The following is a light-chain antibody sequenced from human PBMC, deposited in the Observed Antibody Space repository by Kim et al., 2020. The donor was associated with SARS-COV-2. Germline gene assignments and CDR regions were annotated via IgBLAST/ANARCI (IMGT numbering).Light chain of an antibody. CDR1: ESVSSNY. V-gene: IGKV3-20*01. J-gene: IGKJ2*01. CDR3: QQYGSAPMYT. Sequence: IVLTQSPGTLSLSPGESATLSCRASESVSSNYVAWYQQKPGQAPSLLIYGASTRATGIPDRFSGSGSGTDFTLTISRLEPEDFAVYYCQQYGSAPMYTFGQGTKLEI. CDR2: GAS.